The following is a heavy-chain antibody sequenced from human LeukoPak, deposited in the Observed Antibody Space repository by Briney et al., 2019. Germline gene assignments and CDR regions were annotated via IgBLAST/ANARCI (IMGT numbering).Heavy chain of an antibody. V-gene: IGHV4-61*01. CDR1: GGSVNSGRYY. J-gene: IGHJ5*02. Sequence: PSETLSLTCTVSGGSVNSGRYYWSWIRQPPGTGLEWIGYIYYSGSTNYNPSLKSRVTISVDTSKNQFSLKLSSVTAADTAVYYCARGDPTPYNWFDPWGQGTLVTVSS. CDR2: IYYSGST. D-gene: IGHD2-21*02. CDR3: ARGDPTPYNWFDP.